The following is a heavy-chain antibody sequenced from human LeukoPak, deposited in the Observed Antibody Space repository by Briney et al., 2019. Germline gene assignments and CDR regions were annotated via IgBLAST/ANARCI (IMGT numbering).Heavy chain of an antibody. CDR2: IGTASDT. D-gene: IGHD1-1*01. V-gene: IGHV3-13*01. CDR3: ARGPPRGKYYYMDV. Sequence: GGSLRLSCAASGFTFSSFDMHWVRQPTGQGLEWVSTIGTASDTYYPGFVEGRFTLSRDNAKNSLYLQMNSLTAGDTAVYYCARGPPRGKYYYMDVWGKGTTVTVSS. CDR1: GFTFSSFD. J-gene: IGHJ6*03.